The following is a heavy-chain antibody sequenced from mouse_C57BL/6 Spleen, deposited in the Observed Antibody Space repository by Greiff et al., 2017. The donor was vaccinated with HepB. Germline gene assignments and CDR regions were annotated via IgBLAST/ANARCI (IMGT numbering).Heavy chain of an antibody. CDR2: IYPSDSEP. Sequence: QVQLQQPGAELVRPGSSVKLSCKASGYTFTSYWMDWVKQRPGQGLEWIGNIYPSDSEPHYNQKFKDKATLTVDKSSSTAYMQLSSLTSEDSAVYYCARGYSDYGDYYAMDYWGQGTSVTVSS. CDR3: ARGYSDYGDYYAMDY. CDR1: GYTFTSYW. V-gene: IGHV1-61*01. J-gene: IGHJ4*01. D-gene: IGHD2-4*01.